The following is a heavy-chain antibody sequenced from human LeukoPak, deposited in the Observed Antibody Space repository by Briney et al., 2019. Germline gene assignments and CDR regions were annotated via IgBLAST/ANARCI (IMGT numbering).Heavy chain of an antibody. CDR3: AKVGFDYYDSSGP. CDR1: GFTFTNYA. D-gene: IGHD3-22*01. J-gene: IGHJ5*02. CDR2: ISGSGGST. V-gene: IGHV3-23*01. Sequence: RAGGSLRLSCAASGFTFTNYAMSWVRQAPGKGLEWVSAISGSGGSTYYADSVKGRFTISRDNSKNTLYLQMNSLRAEDTAVYYCAKVGFDYYDSSGPWGQGTLVTVSS.